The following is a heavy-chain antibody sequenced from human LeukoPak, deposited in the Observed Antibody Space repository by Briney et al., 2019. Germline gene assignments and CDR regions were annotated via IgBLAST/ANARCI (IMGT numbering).Heavy chain of an antibody. J-gene: IGHJ5*02. CDR1: GFTFSTYW. D-gene: IGHD3-10*01. Sequence: PGESLKISCAASGFTFSTYWMAWVRQAPGKGLEWVANIKYDGIEKYYVDSVKGRFTISRDNAKNSLYLHMNSLRDDDTAVYYCARDLVPEPTGDWFDPWGQGTLVPVSS. V-gene: IGHV3-7*01. CDR3: ARDLVPEPTGDWFDP. CDR2: IKYDGIEK.